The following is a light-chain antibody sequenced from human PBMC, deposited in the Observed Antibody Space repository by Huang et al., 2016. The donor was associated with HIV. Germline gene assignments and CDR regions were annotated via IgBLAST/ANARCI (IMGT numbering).Light chain of an antibody. J-gene: IGKJ4*01. CDR1: QSVGNY. CDR2: DTS. CDR3: QQRSSGVT. Sequence: IVLTQSPATLSGYPGERVTLSCRASQSVGNYIAWYQQHPGQSPKLLVYDTSSRAPGTPVMFGGSGSGTGFTLTISSLESEDFAVYYCQQRSSGVTFGGGTKVQVK. V-gene: IGKV3-11*01.